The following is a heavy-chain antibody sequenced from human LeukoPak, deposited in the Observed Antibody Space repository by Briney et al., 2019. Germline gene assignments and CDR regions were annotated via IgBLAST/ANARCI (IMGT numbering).Heavy chain of an antibody. Sequence: GASVKVSCKASGYTFTSYAMNWVRQAPGQGLEWMGWINTNTGNPTYAQGFTGRFVFSLDTSVSTAYLQISSLKAEDTAVYYCARDPIWETSRDLYGMDVWGQGTTVTVSS. CDR2: INTNTGNP. CDR1: GYTFTSYA. V-gene: IGHV7-4-1*02. J-gene: IGHJ6*02. D-gene: IGHD3-9*01. CDR3: ARDPIWETSRDLYGMDV.